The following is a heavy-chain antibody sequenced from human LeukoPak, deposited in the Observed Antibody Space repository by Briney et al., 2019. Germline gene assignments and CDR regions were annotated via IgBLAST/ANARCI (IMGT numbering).Heavy chain of an antibody. CDR1: GFTFDDYA. D-gene: IGHD6-6*01. CDR3: VTTWIAAHNYFDY. Sequence: GSLRLSCAASGFTFDDYAMSWVRQAPGKGLEWVSAISGSGGSTYYADSVKGRFTISRDNSKNTLYLQMDSLRAEDTAEYYCVTTWIAAHNYFDYWGQGTLVTVSS. J-gene: IGHJ4*02. CDR2: ISGSGGST. V-gene: IGHV3-23*01.